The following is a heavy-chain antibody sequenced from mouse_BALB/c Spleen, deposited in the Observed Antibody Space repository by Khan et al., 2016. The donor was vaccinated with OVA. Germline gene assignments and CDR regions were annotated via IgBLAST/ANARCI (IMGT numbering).Heavy chain of an antibody. CDR2: INPSTDYT. J-gene: IGHJ3*01. Sequence: QVQLQQSGAELAKPGASVKMSCKASGYTFTSYWMHWVKQRPGQGLEWIGYINPSTDYTEYNQTFKDKATLTADKSSRTAYMQLTSLTSEDSAVYYCTNHGSSSAWFTYWGQGTLVTVSA. CDR3: TNHGSSSAWFTY. D-gene: IGHD1-1*01. V-gene: IGHV1-7*01. CDR1: GYTFTSYW.